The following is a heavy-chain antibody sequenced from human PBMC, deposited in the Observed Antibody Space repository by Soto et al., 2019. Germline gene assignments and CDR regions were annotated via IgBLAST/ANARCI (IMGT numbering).Heavy chain of an antibody. CDR1: GFTFISSF. D-gene: IGHD6-19*01. V-gene: IGHV3-7*03. CDR3: ARYYRGSGRYFFDY. J-gene: IGHJ4*02. Sequence: XESLRLSCVASGFTFISSFMGWIRQAPGKGLEWVANINQDGGVTYYVDSVEGRFTISRDNTKDSLYLQMNSLRGEDTAIYYCARYYRGSGRYFFDYWGQGTPVTVSS. CDR2: INQDGGVT.